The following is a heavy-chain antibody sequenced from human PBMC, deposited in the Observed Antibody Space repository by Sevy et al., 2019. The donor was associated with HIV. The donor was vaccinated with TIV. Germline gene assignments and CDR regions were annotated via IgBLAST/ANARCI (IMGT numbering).Heavy chain of an antibody. Sequence: SETLSLTCAVYGESFSGYFWNWIRHSPGKGLEWIGEINHSGTLKYNPSLKSRVTISVDASKNQLSLQLRSVTATDTAVYYCARGRQAHVVVVPSTVPFDYWGPGTLVTVSS. J-gene: IGHJ4*02. V-gene: IGHV4-34*01. CDR1: GESFSGYF. CDR2: INHSGTL. CDR3: ARGRQAHVVVVPSTVPFDY. D-gene: IGHD6-6*01.